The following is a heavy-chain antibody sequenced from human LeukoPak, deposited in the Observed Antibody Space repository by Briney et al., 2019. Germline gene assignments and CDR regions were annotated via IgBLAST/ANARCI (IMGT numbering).Heavy chain of an antibody. J-gene: IGHJ4*02. CDR3: ARDYVGYCSGGSCYSSFLFDY. CDR1: GFTFSSYA. CDR2: ISYDGSNK. D-gene: IGHD2-15*01. V-gene: IGHV3-30-3*01. Sequence: PGGSLRLSCAASGFTFSSYAMHWVRQAPGKGLEWVAVISYDGSNKYYADSVKGRFTISRDNSKNTLYLQMDSLRAEDTAVYYCARDYVGYCSGGSCYSSFLFDYWGQGTLVTVSS.